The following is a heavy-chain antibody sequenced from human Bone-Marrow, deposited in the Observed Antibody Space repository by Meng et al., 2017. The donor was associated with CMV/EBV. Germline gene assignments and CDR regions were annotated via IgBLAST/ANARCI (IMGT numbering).Heavy chain of an antibody. D-gene: IGHD2-2*02. J-gene: IGHJ6*02. CDR3: AKDLLSCSSTSCYTHHYYYYYGMDV. CDR1: GFTFSSYG. CDR2: ISGSGGST. V-gene: IGHV3-23*01. Sequence: GGSLRLSCAASGFTFSSYGMHWVRQAPGKGLEWVSAISGSGGSTYYADSVKGRFTISRDNSKNTLYLQMNSLRAEDTAVYYCAKDLLSCSSTSCYTHHYYYYYGMDVWGQGTTVTVSS.